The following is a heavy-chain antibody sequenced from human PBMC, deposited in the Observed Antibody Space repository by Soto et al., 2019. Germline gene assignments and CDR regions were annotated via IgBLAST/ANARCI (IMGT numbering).Heavy chain of an antibody. V-gene: IGHV4-59*08. CDR2: IYYSGST. Sequence: PSETLSLTCTVSGGSISSYYWSWIRQPPGKGLEWIGYIYYSGSTNYNPSLKSRVTISVDTSKNQFSLKLSSVTAADTAVYYCAGTVKRGSSRRASWFDPWGQGTLVTVS. J-gene: IGHJ5*02. CDR1: GGSISSYY. CDR3: AGTVKRGSSRRASWFDP. D-gene: IGHD2-2*01.